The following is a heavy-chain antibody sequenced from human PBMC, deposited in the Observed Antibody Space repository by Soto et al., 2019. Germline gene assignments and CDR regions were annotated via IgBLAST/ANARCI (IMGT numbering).Heavy chain of an antibody. Sequence: EVQLVESGGGLVQPGGSLRLSCVASGFTFSSYSMVWVRQAPGKGLEWISYIFVTSTPIYYADSVKGRFTVSRDNTQNSLFLIMNSLRAEDTAIYYCARDKDGAFDYWGQGTLVTVPS. D-gene: IGHD3-10*01. CDR1: GFTFSSYS. J-gene: IGHJ4*02. V-gene: IGHV3-48*04. CDR3: ARDKDGAFDY. CDR2: IFVTSTPI.